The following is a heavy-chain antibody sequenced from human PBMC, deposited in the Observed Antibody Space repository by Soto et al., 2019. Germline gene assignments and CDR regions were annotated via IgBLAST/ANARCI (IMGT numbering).Heavy chain of an antibody. CDR3: ARAALDGYDS. CDR2: ISSTSDAT. J-gene: IGHJ4*02. V-gene: IGHV3-48*02. Sequence: GGSLRLSCAASEFIFSRYGMNWVRQAPGKGPEWVSYISSTSDATLYADSVKGRFTISRDNAKNSLYLQMNSLRDEDTAVYHCARAALDGYDSWGQGTLVTSPQ. CDR1: EFIFSRYG. D-gene: IGHD1-1*01.